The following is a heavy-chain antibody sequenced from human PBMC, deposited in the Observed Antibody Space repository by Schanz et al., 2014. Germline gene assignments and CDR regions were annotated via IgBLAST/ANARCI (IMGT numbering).Heavy chain of an antibody. CDR3: ARDRDQWDGNYLDY. Sequence: QVQLVQSGSEVKKPGASVKVSCKASGYTFPSYGISWVRQAPGQGLEWMGWINGYNAHTNYAQKFQGRVTMTTDTSTSTVYMELRSLTSDDSAVYYCARDRDQWDGNYLDYWGQGTLVTVSS. J-gene: IGHJ4*02. CDR1: GYTFPSYG. V-gene: IGHV1-18*04. CDR2: INGYNAHT. D-gene: IGHD1-26*01.